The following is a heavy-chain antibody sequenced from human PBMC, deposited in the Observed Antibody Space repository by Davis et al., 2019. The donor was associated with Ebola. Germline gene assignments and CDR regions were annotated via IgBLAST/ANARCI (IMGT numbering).Heavy chain of an antibody. CDR1: GYPFIANG. Sequence: AASVKVSCKASGYPFIANGFSWVRQAPGQGLEWMGWISGYDGVIKFSQKFQARITLSIDTSTSTAYMEVRSLTSDDTAVYYCARDGLVPDAIRGGFDPWGQGVLVTVSS. V-gene: IGHV1-18*01. CDR2: ISGYDGVI. J-gene: IGHJ5*02. D-gene: IGHD2-2*02. CDR3: ARDGLVPDAIRGGFDP.